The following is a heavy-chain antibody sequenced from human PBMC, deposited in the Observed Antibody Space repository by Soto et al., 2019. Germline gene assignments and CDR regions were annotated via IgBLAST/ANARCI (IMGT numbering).Heavy chain of an antibody. D-gene: IGHD2-21*01. CDR1: GYTFTSYG. CDR3: ARDFLSTLVDYYYYYGMDV. V-gene: IGHV1-18*04. Sequence: ASVKVSCKASGYTFTSYGISWVRQAPGQGLEWMGWISAYNGNTNYAQKLQGRVTMTTDTSTSTAYMELRSLRSDDTAVYYCARDFLSTLVDYYYYYGMDVWGQGTTVTVSS. CDR2: ISAYNGNT. J-gene: IGHJ6*02.